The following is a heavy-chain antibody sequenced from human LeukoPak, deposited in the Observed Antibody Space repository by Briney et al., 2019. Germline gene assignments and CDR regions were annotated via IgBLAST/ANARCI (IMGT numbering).Heavy chain of an antibody. CDR1: GFTFSNYW. V-gene: IGHV3-7*01. CDR2: IKPDGSEK. D-gene: IGHD3-10*01. Sequence: GGSLRLSCAASGFTFSNYWINWVRQAPGKGLEWVATIKPDGSEKYYVDSVKGRFTISRDNAKKSLYLQMNSLRAEDTAVYYCAGDPNSAVLGFWGQGTLVTVSS. J-gene: IGHJ4*02. CDR3: AGDPNSAVLGF.